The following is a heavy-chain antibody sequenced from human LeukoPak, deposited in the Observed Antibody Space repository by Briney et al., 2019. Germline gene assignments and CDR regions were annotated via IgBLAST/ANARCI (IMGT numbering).Heavy chain of an antibody. D-gene: IGHD6-19*01. CDR3: ARDPSAVAGTTFFDY. V-gene: IGHV4-30-2*01. CDR2: IYHSGST. J-gene: IGHJ4*02. CDR1: GGSISSGGYY. Sequence: SETLSLTCTVSGGSISSGGYYWSWIRQPPGKGLEWIGYIYHSGSTYYNPSLKSRVTISVDRSKNQFSLKLSSVTAADTAVYYCARDPSAVAGTTFFDYWGQGTLVTVSS.